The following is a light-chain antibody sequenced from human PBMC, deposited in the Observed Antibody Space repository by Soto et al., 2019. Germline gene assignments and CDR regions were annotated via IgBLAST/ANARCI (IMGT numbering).Light chain of an antibody. V-gene: IGKV3-15*01. CDR2: ATS. Sequence: EIVLTQSAATLSLSPWERATLSCRASQSVSKSLAWYQQKPGQAPRLLMCATSTRATAIPARFSGSGSGTEFTLTISSLQSEDFAVYYCQQYNIWPPALTFGGGTKVDIK. J-gene: IGKJ4*01. CDR3: QQYNIWPPALT. CDR1: QSVSKS.